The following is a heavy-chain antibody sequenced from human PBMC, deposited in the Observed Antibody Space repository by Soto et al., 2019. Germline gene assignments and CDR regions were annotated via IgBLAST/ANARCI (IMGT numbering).Heavy chain of an antibody. CDR2: IYYSGST. D-gene: IGHD5-12*01. Sequence: SETLSLTCTVSGGSISSYYWSWIRQPPGKGLEWIGYIYYSGSTNYNPSLKSRVTISVDTSKNQFSLKLSSVTAADTAVYYCARHCMATPHPYYFDYWGQGTLVTV. V-gene: IGHV4-59*08. CDR3: ARHCMATPHPYYFDY. CDR1: GGSISSYY. J-gene: IGHJ4*02.